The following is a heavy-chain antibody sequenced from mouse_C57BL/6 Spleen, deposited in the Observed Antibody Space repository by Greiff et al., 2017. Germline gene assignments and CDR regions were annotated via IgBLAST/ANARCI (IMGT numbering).Heavy chain of an antibody. V-gene: IGHV5-9-1*02. CDR2: ISSGGDYI. J-gene: IGHJ4*01. CDR3: TRDLDGYLNYYAMDY. D-gene: IGHD2-3*01. Sequence: EVKLVESGEGLVKPGGSLKLSCAASGFTFSSYAMSWVRQTPEERLEWVAYISSGGDYIYYADTVKGRFTISRDNARNTLYLQMSSLKSEDTAMYYCTRDLDGYLNYYAMDYWGQGTSVTVSS. CDR1: GFTFSSYA.